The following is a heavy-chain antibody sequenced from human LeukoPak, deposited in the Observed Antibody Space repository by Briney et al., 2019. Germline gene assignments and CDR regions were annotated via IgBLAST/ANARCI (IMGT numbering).Heavy chain of an antibody. Sequence: PGGSLRLSCGASGFTFTSYAMTWVRQAPGKGLEWVSAISGSGGYTYYADSVKGRFTISRDNSKNTLYLEMNSLRAEDTAVYYCAKERVPHAHGLGWFDPWGQGTLVTVSS. CDR3: AKERVPHAHGLGWFDP. J-gene: IGHJ5*02. CDR1: GFTFTSYA. CDR2: ISGSGGYT. D-gene: IGHD2-2*01. V-gene: IGHV3-23*01.